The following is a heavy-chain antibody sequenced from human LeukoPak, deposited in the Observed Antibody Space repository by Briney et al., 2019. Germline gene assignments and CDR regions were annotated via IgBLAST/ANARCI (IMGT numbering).Heavy chain of an antibody. D-gene: IGHD2-15*01. Sequence: ASVKVSCMASGYTFTSYDINWVRQAPGQGLEWMGWMNPNSGKTGYAQKFQGRITVTRNPSISTAYMELSSLRSEDTAVYYCARGGVCSGGSCYLVYWGQGTLVTVSS. V-gene: IGHV1-8*01. CDR3: ARGGVCSGGSCYLVY. J-gene: IGHJ4*02. CDR1: GYTFTSYD. CDR2: MNPNSGKT.